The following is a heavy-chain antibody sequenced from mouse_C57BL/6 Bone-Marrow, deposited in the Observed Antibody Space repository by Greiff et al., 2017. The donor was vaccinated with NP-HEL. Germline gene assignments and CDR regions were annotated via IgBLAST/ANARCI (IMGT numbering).Heavy chain of an antibody. Sequence: DVKLVESEGGLVQPGSSMKLSCTASGFTFSDYYMAWVRQVPEKGLEWVANINYDGSSTYYLDSLKSRFIISRDNAKNILYLQMSSLKSEDTATYYCARDVVGGYFDYWGQGTTLTVSS. CDR3: ARDVVGGYFDY. CDR2: INYDGSST. D-gene: IGHD1-1*01. J-gene: IGHJ2*01. V-gene: IGHV5-16*01. CDR1: GFTFSDYY.